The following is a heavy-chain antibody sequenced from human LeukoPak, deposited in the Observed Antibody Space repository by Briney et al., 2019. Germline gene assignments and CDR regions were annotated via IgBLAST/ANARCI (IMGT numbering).Heavy chain of an antibody. CDR1: GFTFSSYA. Sequence: GGSLRLSCAASGFTFSSYAMSWVRQAPGKGLEWVSAISGSGGTTHYADSVKGRFTISRDNSKNTLYLQMNSLRAEDTAVYYCAKAARAIAAAGSDYWGQGTLVTVSS. CDR3: AKAARAIAAAGSDY. V-gene: IGHV3-23*01. D-gene: IGHD6-13*01. J-gene: IGHJ4*02. CDR2: ISGSGGTT.